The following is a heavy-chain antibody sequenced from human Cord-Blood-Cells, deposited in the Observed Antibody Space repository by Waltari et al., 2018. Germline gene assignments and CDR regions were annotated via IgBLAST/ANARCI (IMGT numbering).Heavy chain of an antibody. V-gene: IGHV1-8*01. Sequence: QVQLVQSGAEVKKPGASVKVSCKASGTTFTSYDINRVRQATGQGLEWMGWMNPNSGNTGYAQKFQGRVTMTRNTSISTAYMELSSLRSEDTAVYYCARTVVTSDMYYFDYWGQGTLVTVSS. CDR1: GTTFTSYD. CDR3: ARTVVTSDMYYFDY. J-gene: IGHJ4*02. CDR2: MNPNSGNT. D-gene: IGHD2-2*01.